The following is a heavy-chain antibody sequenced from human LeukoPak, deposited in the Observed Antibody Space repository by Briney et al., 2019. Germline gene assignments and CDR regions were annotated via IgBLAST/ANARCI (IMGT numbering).Heavy chain of an antibody. V-gene: IGHV1-2*02. CDR2: LNPNSGGT. Sequence: ASVKVSCKASGYTFTGYYMHWVRQAPGQGLEWMGWLNPNSGGTNYAQKFQGRVTMTRDTSISTAYMELSRLRSDDTAVYYCARALVLLWFGEFDFDYWGQGTLVTVSS. CDR1: GYTFTGYY. D-gene: IGHD3-10*01. J-gene: IGHJ4*02. CDR3: ARALVLLWFGEFDFDY.